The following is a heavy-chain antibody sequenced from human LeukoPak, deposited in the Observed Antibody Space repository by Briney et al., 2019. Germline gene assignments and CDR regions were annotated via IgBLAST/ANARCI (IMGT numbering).Heavy chain of an antibody. J-gene: IGHJ2*01. CDR1: GGSIRNYY. Sequence: PSETLSLTCTVSGGSIRNYYWSWIRQPPGKGLEWIGYIYYSGSTNYNPSLKSRVTISVDTSKNQFSLKLSSVTAADTAVYYCARVYYSSSYDYWYFDLWGRGTLVTVSS. V-gene: IGHV4-59*01. D-gene: IGHD6-13*01. CDR3: ARVYYSSSYDYWYFDL. CDR2: IYYSGST.